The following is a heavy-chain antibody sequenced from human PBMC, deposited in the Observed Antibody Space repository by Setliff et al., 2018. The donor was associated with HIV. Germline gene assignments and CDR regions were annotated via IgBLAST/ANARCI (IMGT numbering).Heavy chain of an antibody. D-gene: IGHD3-16*01. CDR3: ARGGIKGYYYYYYYMDV. CDR1: GFTFSSYA. Sequence: PGGSLRLSCAASGFTFSSYAMHWVRQAPGKGLEWVAVISYDGSNKYYADSVKGRFTISRDNSKNTLYLQMNSLRAEDTAVYYCARGGIKGYYYYYYYMDVGGKGTTVTVSS. J-gene: IGHJ6*03. V-gene: IGHV3-30*04. CDR2: ISYDGSNK.